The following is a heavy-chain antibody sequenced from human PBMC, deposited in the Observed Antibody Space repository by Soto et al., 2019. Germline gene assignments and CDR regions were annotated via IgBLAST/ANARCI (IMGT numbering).Heavy chain of an antibody. CDR2: INPNSGGT. CDR3: ARSIHSSSWYESGQYFDY. CDR1: GYTFTGYY. V-gene: IGHV1-2*04. D-gene: IGHD6-13*01. Sequence: ASVKVSCKASGYTFTGYYMHWVRQAPGQGLERMGWINPNSGGTNYAQKFQGWVTMTRDTSISTAYMELSRLRSDDTALYYFARSIHSSSWYESGQYFDYWGQGTLVTVSS. J-gene: IGHJ4*02.